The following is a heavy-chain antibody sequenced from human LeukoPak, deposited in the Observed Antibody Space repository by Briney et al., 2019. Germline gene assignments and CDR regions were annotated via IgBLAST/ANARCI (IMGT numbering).Heavy chain of an antibody. J-gene: IGHJ4*02. Sequence: PSETLSLTCTVSGGSISSSSYYWGWTRQPPGKGLEWIGSIYYSGSTYYNPSLKGRVTISIDTSKNHFSLKLSSVTAADTAMYYCAREYSGSHGVAFDIWGQGTLVTVSS. CDR3: AREYSGSHGVAFDI. CDR2: IYYSGST. CDR1: GGSISSSSYY. D-gene: IGHD1-26*01. V-gene: IGHV4-39*07.